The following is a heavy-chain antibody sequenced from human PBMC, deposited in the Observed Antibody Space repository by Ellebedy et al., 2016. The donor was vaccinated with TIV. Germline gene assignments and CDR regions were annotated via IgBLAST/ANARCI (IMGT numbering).Heavy chain of an antibody. Sequence: PGGSLRLSCAAPGFTFRGYWMSWVRQAPGKGLEWVAYIQEVGSEAYYVDSVKGRCTISRDNAKNSLYLQMSNLSAEDTAVFYFARAGGRHSTGSGFYWGQGTRVTVST. CDR1: GFTFRGYW. CDR2: IQEVGSEA. J-gene: IGHJ4*02. V-gene: IGHV3-7*03. D-gene: IGHD2-2*01. CDR3: ARAGGRHSTGSGFY.